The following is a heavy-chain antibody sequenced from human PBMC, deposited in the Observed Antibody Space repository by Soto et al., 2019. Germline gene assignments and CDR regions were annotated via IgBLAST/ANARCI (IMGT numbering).Heavy chain of an antibody. D-gene: IGHD2-15*01. J-gene: IGHJ6*02. Sequence: QVQLVQSGAEVKKPGSSVKVSCKAPGGTFSTYAISWVRQAPDQGLGGMGGVIPIFGTPKYAQKFQGRVTITADESTSTGYMELRSLRSEDTAVYYCARSQGGSSSLDIYYYYYYGMDVWGQGTTVTVSS. V-gene: IGHV1-69*01. CDR3: ARSQGGSSSLDIYYYYYYGMDV. CDR2: VIPIFGTP. CDR1: GGTFSTYA.